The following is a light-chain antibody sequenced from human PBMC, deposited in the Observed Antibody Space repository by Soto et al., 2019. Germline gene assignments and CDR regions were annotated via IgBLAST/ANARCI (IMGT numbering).Light chain of an antibody. CDR2: GAS. V-gene: IGKV3-11*01. CDR3: QQRSNWPSIT. J-gene: IGKJ5*01. CDR1: QSLNSN. Sequence: TQSPVILSVSPGERATVSCRASQSLNSNLAWYQQKPGQAPRLLIIGASERVTTIPARFSGSGSGTDFTLTINSLEPEDFAVYYCQQRSNWPSITFGQGTRLE.